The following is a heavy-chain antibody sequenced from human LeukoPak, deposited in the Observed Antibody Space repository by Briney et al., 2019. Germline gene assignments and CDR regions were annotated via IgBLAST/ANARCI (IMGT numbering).Heavy chain of an antibody. Sequence: SETLSLTCTVSGGPISTSNYYRGWIRQPPGKGLEWIGKIFYSGSTYYSPSLKSRVTISLDTSRNQFSLKLNSVTAADTAVYYCARIQYGDYTRDYYYMDVWGKGTTVTISS. CDR3: ARIQYGDYTRDYYYMDV. J-gene: IGHJ6*03. D-gene: IGHD4-17*01. CDR2: IFYSGST. V-gene: IGHV4-39*07. CDR1: GGPISTSNYY.